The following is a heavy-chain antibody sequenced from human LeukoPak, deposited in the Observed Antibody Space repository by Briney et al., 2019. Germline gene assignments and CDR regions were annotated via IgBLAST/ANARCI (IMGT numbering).Heavy chain of an antibody. V-gene: IGHV4-61*02. CDR3: ATSPVTTWWFDP. D-gene: IGHD4-17*01. J-gene: IGHJ5*02. Sequence: SETLSLTCTVSGGSISSGSYSWNWIRQPAGRGLEWIGRMYSSGTTNYNPSLKSRVTISVDTSKNQFSLKLSSVTASDTAVYYCATSPVTTWWFDPWGQGTLVTVSS. CDR2: MYSSGTT. CDR1: GGSISSGSYS.